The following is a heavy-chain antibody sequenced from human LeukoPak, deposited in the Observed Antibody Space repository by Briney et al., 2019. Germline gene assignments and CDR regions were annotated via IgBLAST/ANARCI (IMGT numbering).Heavy chain of an antibody. Sequence: GGSLRLSCAASAFTFSTYDMHYGVQATGKGLEWVSAIDTAGNTFYPGSVKGRFTISRENAKDSLYLQMNNVRAGDTAVYFCARTSKVTSVMDIWGQGTMVTVSS. CDR3: ARTSKVTSVMDI. J-gene: IGHJ3*02. CDR1: AFTFSTYD. CDR2: IDTAGNT. V-gene: IGHV3-13*04. D-gene: IGHD3-16*01.